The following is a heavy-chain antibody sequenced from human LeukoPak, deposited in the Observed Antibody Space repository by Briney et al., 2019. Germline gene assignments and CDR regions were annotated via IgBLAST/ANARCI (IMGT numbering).Heavy chain of an antibody. D-gene: IGHD3-3*01. CDR2: ISSSSTTI. J-gene: IGHJ4*02. Sequence: PGGSLRLSCAASGLTFSSYGMNWVRQAPGEGLEWVSCISSSSTTIYYADSVKGRFTISRDSAKNSLYLQMNNLRAEDTAVYFCARTPYDFWSASFSYYFDYWGQGTLVTVSS. V-gene: IGHV3-48*01. CDR1: GLTFSSYG. CDR3: ARTPYDFWSASFSYYFDY.